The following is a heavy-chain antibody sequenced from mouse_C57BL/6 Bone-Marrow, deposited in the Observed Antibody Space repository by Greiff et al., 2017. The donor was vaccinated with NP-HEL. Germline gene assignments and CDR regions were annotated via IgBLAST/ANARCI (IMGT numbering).Heavy chain of an antibody. J-gene: IGHJ1*03. Sequence: QVQLQQPGAELVRPGTSVKLSCKASGYTFTSYWMHWVKQRPGQGLEWIGVIDPSDSYTNYNQKFKGKATLTVDTSSSTAYMQLSSLTSEDSAVYYCAPYYYGSRRGWYFDVWGTGTTVTVSS. CDR2: IDPSDSYT. CDR1: GYTFTSYW. CDR3: APYYYGSRRGWYFDV. V-gene: IGHV1-59*01. D-gene: IGHD1-1*01.